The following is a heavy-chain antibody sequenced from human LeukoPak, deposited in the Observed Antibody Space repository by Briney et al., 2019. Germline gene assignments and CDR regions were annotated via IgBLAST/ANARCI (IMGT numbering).Heavy chain of an antibody. J-gene: IGHJ4*02. D-gene: IGHD3-10*01. CDR2: SHYSGST. Sequence: PSETLSLTCTVSGGSISSYYWSWIRQPPGKGLEWIGYSHYSGSTNLNPSLKSRVTMSVDTSKNQFSLKLGSVTAADTAVYYCAGHESNFGSGSYPLGYWGQGTLVTVSS. CDR3: AGHESNFGSGSYPLGY. V-gene: IGHV4-59*08. CDR1: GGSISSYY.